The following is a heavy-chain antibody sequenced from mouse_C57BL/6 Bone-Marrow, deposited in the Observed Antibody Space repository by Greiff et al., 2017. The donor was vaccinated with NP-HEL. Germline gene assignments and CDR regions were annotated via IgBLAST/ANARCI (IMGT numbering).Heavy chain of an antibody. Sequence: QVQLQQSGAELVKPGASVKISCKASGYAFSSCWMNWVKQRPGKGLEWIGQIYPGDGDTNYNGKFKGKATLTADKSSSTAYMQLSSLTSEDSAVYFCARSGYPYFDYWGQGTTLTVSS. CDR1: GYAFSSCW. D-gene: IGHD1-2*01. CDR2: IYPGDGDT. J-gene: IGHJ2*01. V-gene: IGHV1-80*01. CDR3: ARSGYPYFDY.